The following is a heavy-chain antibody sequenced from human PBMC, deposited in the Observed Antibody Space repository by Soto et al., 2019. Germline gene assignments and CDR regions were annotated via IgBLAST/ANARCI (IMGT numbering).Heavy chain of an antibody. Sequence: QVQLVQSGAEVKKHGASVKVSCKASGYTFTSYDISWERQAPGQGIEWMGWVGAYNGNTNYAQEHQGRVTMTTSKSTSTAYLEMRSLRSDDPAVYYCARLFNWIDRRWDYYYYVCDWGKGTSVTFSS. CDR1: GYTFTSYD. V-gene: IGHV1-18*01. CDR2: VGAYNGNT. CDR3: ARLFNWIDRRWDYYYYVCD. J-gene: IGHJ6*03. D-gene: IGHD1-1*01.